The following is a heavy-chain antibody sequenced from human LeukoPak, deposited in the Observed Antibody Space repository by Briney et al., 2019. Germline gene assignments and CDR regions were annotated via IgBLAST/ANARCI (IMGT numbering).Heavy chain of an antibody. J-gene: IGHJ3*02. D-gene: IGHD1-26*01. CDR1: GYTFTSYD. CDR2: MNPNSGNT. Sequence: EASVKVSCKASGYTFTSYDINWVRQATGQGLEWMGWMNPNSGNTGYAQKFQGRVTMTRNTSISTAYMELSSLRSEDTAVYYCGRSRRDLLRDGFDIGAKGKMVTVSS. V-gene: IGHV1-8*01. CDR3: GRSRRDLLRDGFDI.